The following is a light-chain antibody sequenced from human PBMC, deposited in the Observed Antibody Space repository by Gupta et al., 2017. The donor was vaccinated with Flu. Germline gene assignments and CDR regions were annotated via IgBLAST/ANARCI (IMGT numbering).Light chain of an antibody. CDR3: QQDDNWHS. J-gene: IGKJ4*01. Sequence: SPATLSVSPGERATLSCRASQSVSSNLAWYQQKPGQAPRLLIYDASTRATGIPARFNGSGSGTEFTLTISSLQSEDFALYYWQQDDNWHSFGGGTTLGIK. CDR1: QSVSSN. CDR2: DAS. V-gene: IGKV3-15*01.